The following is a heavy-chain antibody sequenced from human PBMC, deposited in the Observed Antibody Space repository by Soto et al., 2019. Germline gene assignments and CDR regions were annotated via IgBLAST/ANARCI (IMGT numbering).Heavy chain of an antibody. J-gene: IGHJ4*02. V-gene: IGHV1-18*01. Sequence: SVKVSCKASGYTFTSYGISWVRQAPGQGLEWMGWISAHNGNTNYAQKLQGRVTVTTDTSPSTAYMELGSLRSDDTAVYYCARNRRLVGAVAYWGKGTLVTVSS. CDR2: ISAHNGNT. D-gene: IGHD1-26*01. CDR3: ARNRRLVGAVAY. CDR1: GYTFTSYG.